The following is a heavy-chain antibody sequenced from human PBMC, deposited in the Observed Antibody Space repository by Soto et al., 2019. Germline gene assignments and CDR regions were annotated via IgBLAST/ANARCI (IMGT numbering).Heavy chain of an antibody. V-gene: IGHV1-69*04. Sequence: SVKVSCKASGGTFSSYTISWERQAPGQGLEWMGRIIPILGIANYAQKYQGRVTITADKSTSTAYMELSSLRSEGTAVYYCAREYCSSTSCYRDAFDIWGQGTMVTVSS. CDR1: GGTFSSYT. D-gene: IGHD2-2*01. J-gene: IGHJ3*02. CDR3: AREYCSSTSCYRDAFDI. CDR2: IIPILGIA.